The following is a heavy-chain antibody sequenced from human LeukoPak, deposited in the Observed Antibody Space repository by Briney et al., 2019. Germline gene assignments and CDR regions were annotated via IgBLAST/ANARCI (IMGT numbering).Heavy chain of an antibody. D-gene: IGHD6-19*01. V-gene: IGHV4-61*02. CDR1: GGSISSSSYY. Sequence: SETLSLTCTVSGGSISSSSYYWSWIRQPAGKGLEWIGRIYTSGSTNYNPSLKSRVTISVDTSKNQFSLKMRSVTAADTTVYYCARRAVAGTAAFDIWGQGTMVTVSS. CDR2: IYTSGST. CDR3: ARRAVAGTAAFDI. J-gene: IGHJ3*02.